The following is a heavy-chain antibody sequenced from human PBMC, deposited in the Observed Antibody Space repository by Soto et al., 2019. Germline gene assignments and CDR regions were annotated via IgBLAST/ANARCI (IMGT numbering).Heavy chain of an antibody. D-gene: IGHD3-3*01. CDR2: INAGNGNT. Sequence: ASVKVSCKASGYTFTSYAMHWLRQAPGQRLEWMGWINAGNGNTKYSQKFQGRVTITRDTSASTAYMELSSLRSEDTAVYYCARDSKIFGVVTGPWGQGTLVTVSS. V-gene: IGHV1-3*01. J-gene: IGHJ5*02. CDR3: ARDSKIFGVVTGP. CDR1: GYTFTSYA.